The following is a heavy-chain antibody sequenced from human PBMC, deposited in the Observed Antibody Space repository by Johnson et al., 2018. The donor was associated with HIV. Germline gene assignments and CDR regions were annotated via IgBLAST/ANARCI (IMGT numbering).Heavy chain of an antibody. J-gene: IGHJ3*01. D-gene: IGHD6-19*01. Sequence: QVQLVESGGGVVQPGRSLRLSCAASGFTFSSYAMHWVRQAPGKGPEWVAVISFDGNLKKYADSVKGRLTISRDNAKKSLFLQMNSLRVEDTAVYYCARGWRAVAGPDAFDVWGQGTLVTVSS. CDR2: ISFDGNLK. CDR1: GFTFSSYA. V-gene: IGHV3-30*04. CDR3: ARGWRAVAGPDAFDV.